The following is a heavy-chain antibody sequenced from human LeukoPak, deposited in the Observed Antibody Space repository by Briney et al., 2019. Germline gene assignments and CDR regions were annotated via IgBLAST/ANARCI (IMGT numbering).Heavy chain of an antibody. D-gene: IGHD5-12*01. Sequence: SVKVSCKASGGTFSSYAISWVRQAPGQGLEWMGGIIPIFGTANYAQKFQGRVTITADESTSTAYMELSSLRSEDTAVYYCARVGYSGYDYYYYYYMDVWGKGTTVTVSS. CDR1: GGTFSSYA. CDR3: ARVGYSGYDYYYYYYMDV. V-gene: IGHV1-69*13. CDR2: IIPIFGTA. J-gene: IGHJ6*03.